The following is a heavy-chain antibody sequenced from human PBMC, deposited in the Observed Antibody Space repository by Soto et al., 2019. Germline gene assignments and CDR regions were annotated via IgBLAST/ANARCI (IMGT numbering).Heavy chain of an antibody. CDR2: IYFSGST. V-gene: IGHV4-59*01. CDR1: GGSISSDY. Sequence: SETLSLTCTVSGGSISSDYWSWFRQPPGKGLEWIGYIYFSGSTNYNPSLESRVTISLDASKTQFSLKLRSLTTADTAVYYCARVGGVAARTFAYWGQGTLVTVSS. D-gene: IGHD6-6*01. CDR3: ARVGGVAARTFAY. J-gene: IGHJ4*02.